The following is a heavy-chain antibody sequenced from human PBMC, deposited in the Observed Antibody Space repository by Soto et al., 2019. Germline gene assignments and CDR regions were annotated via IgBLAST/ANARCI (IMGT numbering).Heavy chain of an antibody. D-gene: IGHD3-22*01. Sequence: SVKVSCKASGGTFSSYAISWVRQAPGQGLEWMGGIIPIFGTANYAQKFQGRVTITADESTSTAYMELSSLRSEDTAVYYCAIWGQGDYYDSSGYFPFDSWGQGTLVTVSS. CDR1: GGTFSSYA. V-gene: IGHV1-69*13. CDR3: AIWGQGDYYDSSGYFPFDS. CDR2: IIPIFGTA. J-gene: IGHJ4*02.